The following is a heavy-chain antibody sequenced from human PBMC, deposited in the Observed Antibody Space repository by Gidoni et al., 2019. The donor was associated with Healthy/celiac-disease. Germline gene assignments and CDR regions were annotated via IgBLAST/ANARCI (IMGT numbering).Heavy chain of an antibody. Sequence: QLQLQESGPGLVKPSETLSLTCTVSGGSISSSSYYWGWIRQPPGKGLEWIGSIYYSGSTYYNPSLKSRVTISVDTSKNQFSLKLSSVTAADTAVYYCSQLLSGGEFGYYYGMDVWGQGTTVTVSS. D-gene: IGHD2-2*01. CDR1: GGSISSSSYY. CDR2: IYYSGST. J-gene: IGHJ6*02. CDR3: SQLLSGGEFGYYYGMDV. V-gene: IGHV4-39*07.